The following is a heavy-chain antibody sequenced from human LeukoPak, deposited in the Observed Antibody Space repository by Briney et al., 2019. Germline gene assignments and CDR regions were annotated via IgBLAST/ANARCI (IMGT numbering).Heavy chain of an antibody. J-gene: IGHJ4*02. D-gene: IGHD3-22*01. Sequence: GGSLRLSCAASGFSFTTYWMGWVRQAPGKGLEWVANINQDESSQYYVDAVRGRFTISRDNAKNSLNLQMNSLRGEDTAVYYCARSGYYYDSSGYSVIDYWGQGTLVTVSS. V-gene: IGHV3-7*01. CDR3: ARSGYYYDSSGYSVIDY. CDR2: INQDESSQ. CDR1: GFSFTTYW.